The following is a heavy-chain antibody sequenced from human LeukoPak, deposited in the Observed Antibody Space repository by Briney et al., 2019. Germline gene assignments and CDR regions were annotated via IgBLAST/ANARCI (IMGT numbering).Heavy chain of an antibody. Sequence: PGGPLRFSCAASGFPFGSNYMSWGRQAPGKGLEWVSIIYSGGTTYYADSVKGRFTISRDNSKNTLYLQMNSLRAEDTAVYYCARELHWGQGTLVTVSS. CDR1: GFPFGSNY. D-gene: IGHD1-26*01. CDR3: ARELH. J-gene: IGHJ4*02. CDR2: IYSGGTT. V-gene: IGHV3-66*02.